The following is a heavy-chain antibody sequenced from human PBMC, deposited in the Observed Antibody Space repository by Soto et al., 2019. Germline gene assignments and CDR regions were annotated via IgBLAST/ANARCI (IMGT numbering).Heavy chain of an antibody. CDR3: ATLTLGYCSGGSCYSSGWFDP. CDR1: GYTLTELS. Sequence: ASVKVSCKVSGYTLTELSMHWVRQAPGKGLEWMGGFEPEDGETIYAQKFQGRVTMTEDTSTDTAYMELSSLRSEDTAVYYCATLTLGYCSGGSCYSSGWFDPWGQGTLVTVSS. V-gene: IGHV1-24*01. D-gene: IGHD2-15*01. CDR2: FEPEDGET. J-gene: IGHJ5*02.